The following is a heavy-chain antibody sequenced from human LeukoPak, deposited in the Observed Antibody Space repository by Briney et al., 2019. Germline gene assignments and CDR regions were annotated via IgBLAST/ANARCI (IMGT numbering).Heavy chain of an antibody. D-gene: IGHD5-12*01. V-gene: IGHV4-59*12. J-gene: IGHJ4*02. CDR3: ARARGTVAIDY. CDR2: IYYSGST. Sequence: SETLSLTCTVSGGSISSYYWSWIRQPPGKGLEWIGYIYYSGSTNYNPSLKSRVTVSVDTSKNQFSLKLTSVTATDTGVYYCARARGTVAIDYWGQGTRVTVSS. CDR1: GGSISSYY.